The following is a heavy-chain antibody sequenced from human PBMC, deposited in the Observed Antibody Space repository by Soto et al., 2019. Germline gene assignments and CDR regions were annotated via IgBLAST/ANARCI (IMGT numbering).Heavy chain of an antibody. D-gene: IGHD6-6*01. Sequence: QVQLQESGPGLVKPSQTLSLTCTVSGGSISSGGYYWSWIRQHPGKGLEWIGYIYYSGSTYYNPFLKSRVTISVDTSKNQFSLKLSSVTAADTAVYYCARASIAARGYYYGMDVWGQGTTVTVSS. CDR3: ARASIAARGYYYGMDV. J-gene: IGHJ6*02. V-gene: IGHV4-31*03. CDR1: GGSISSGGYY. CDR2: IYYSGST.